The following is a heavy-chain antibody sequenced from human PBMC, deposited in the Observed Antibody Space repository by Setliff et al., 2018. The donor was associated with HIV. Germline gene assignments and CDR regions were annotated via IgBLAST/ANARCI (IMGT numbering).Heavy chain of an antibody. Sequence: ASVKVSCKASGYTFTSYYMHWVRQAPGQGLEWMGIINPSGGSTSYAQNLQDRVTITADKSTGTAYMELSGLRSEDTAVYYCARGSNPTGNYDFYFLDVWGKGTTVTVS. D-gene: IGHD1-1*01. CDR1: GYTFTSYY. CDR2: INPSGGST. CDR3: ARGSNPTGNYDFYFLDV. J-gene: IGHJ6*03. V-gene: IGHV1-46*04.